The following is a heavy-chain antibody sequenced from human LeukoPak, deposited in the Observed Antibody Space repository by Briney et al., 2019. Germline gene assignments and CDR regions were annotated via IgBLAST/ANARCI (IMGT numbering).Heavy chain of an antibody. D-gene: IGHD4-17*01. V-gene: IGHV3-7*03. CDR3: ARGDYGDNYFQH. CDR2: IKQDGSEK. J-gene: IGHJ1*01. CDR1: GFTISTYW. Sequence: PGGSLRLSCAASGFTISTYWMSWVRQAPGKGLEWVANIKQDGSEKYYADSVKGRFTISRDNAKNSLYLQMNSLRAEDTAVYYCARGDYGDNYFQHWGQGTLVTVSS.